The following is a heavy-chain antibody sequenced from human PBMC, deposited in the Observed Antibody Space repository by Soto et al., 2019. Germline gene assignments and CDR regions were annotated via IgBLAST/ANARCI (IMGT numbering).Heavy chain of an antibody. J-gene: IGHJ6*02. CDR2: SIPIFGTA. Sequence: QVQLVQSGAEVKKPGSSVKVSCKASGGTFSSYAISWVRQAPGQGLEWMGGSIPIFGTANYAQKFQGRVTITADESTSTAYMELSSLRSEDTAVYYCARADCSGGSCYSDYYYYYGMDVWGQGTTVTVSS. D-gene: IGHD2-15*01. CDR3: ARADCSGGSCYSDYYYYYGMDV. V-gene: IGHV1-69*01. CDR1: GGTFSSYA.